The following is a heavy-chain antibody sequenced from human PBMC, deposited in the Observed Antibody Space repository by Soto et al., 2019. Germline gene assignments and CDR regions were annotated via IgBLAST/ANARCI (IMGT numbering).Heavy chain of an antibody. CDR1: GDSASSDTYH. D-gene: IGHD1-26*01. J-gene: IGHJ4*02. V-gene: IGHV4-39*01. Sequence: QVELQESGPGLVKPSETLSLTCTVSGDSASSDTYHWGWIRQPPGKGPEWIASIYYSGTTYFNSSLRARVAIAVNTSKNQFSLRLSSVTAADTAVYYCVRHGKRDLLFDYGGQGTLVTVSS. CDR3: VRHGKRDLLFDY. CDR2: IYYSGTT.